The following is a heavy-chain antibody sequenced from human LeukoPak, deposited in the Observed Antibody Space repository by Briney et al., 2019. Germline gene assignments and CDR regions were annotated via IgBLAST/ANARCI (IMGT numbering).Heavy chain of an antibody. CDR1: GFTFSSYA. Sequence: PGGSLRLSCAASGFTFSSYAMHWVRQAPGKGLEWVAVISYDGSNKYYADSVKGRFTISRDNSKNTLYLQMNSLRAEDTAVYYCAKDGMKTYYDFWSGYYPDGDCYYYGMDVWGQGTTVTVSS. CDR2: ISYDGSNK. D-gene: IGHD3-3*01. CDR3: AKDGMKTYYDFWSGYYPDGDCYYYGMDV. V-gene: IGHV3-30-3*01. J-gene: IGHJ6*02.